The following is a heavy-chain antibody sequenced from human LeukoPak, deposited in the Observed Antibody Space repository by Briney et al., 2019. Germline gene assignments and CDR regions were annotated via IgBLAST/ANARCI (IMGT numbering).Heavy chain of an antibody. CDR3: ARHITRWYFDY. CDR1: GGSISSYY. CDR2: IHHSGST. V-gene: IGHV4-59*08. D-gene: IGHD1-20*01. J-gene: IGHJ4*02. Sequence: SETLSLTCTVSGGSISSYYWSWIRQPPGKGLEWIGDIHHSGSTNYNPSLKSRVTISVDTSKNQFSLKLSSVTAADTAVYYCARHITRWYFDYWGQGTLVTVSS.